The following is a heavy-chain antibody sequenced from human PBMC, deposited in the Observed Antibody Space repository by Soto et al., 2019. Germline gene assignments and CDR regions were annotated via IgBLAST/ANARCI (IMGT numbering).Heavy chain of an antibody. CDR1: GVTFSSYA. CDR2: IIPIFGTA. J-gene: IGHJ6*02. CDR3: AWGDPDNDYYYGMDV. D-gene: IGHD3-16*01. Sequence: ASVKVSCKASGVTFSSYAISWVRQAPGQGLEWMGGIIPIFGTANYAQKFQGRVTITADEPTSTAYMELSSLRSEDTAVYYCAWGDPDNDYYYGMDVWGQGTTVTVSS. V-gene: IGHV1-69*13.